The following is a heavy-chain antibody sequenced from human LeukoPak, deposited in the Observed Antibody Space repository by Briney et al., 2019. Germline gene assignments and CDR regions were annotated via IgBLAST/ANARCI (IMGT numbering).Heavy chain of an antibody. CDR1: GFTFSSYS. CDR2: ISSSSTYI. CDR3: ARDLYYYDSSGYYPPPFDY. J-gene: IGHJ4*02. Sequence: GGSLRLSCAASGFTFSSYSMNWVRQAPGKGLEWVSSISSSSTYIYYADSVKGRFTISRDNAKNLLYLQMNSLRAEDTAVYYCARDLYYYDSSGYYPPPFDYWGQGTLVTVSS. V-gene: IGHV3-21*04. D-gene: IGHD3-22*01.